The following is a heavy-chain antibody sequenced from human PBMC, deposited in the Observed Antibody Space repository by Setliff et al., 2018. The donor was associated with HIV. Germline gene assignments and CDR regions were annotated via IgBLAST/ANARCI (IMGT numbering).Heavy chain of an antibody. CDR1: GFTFSSYS. CDR2: ISSSTRYI. V-gene: IGHV3-21*01. D-gene: IGHD6-13*01. Sequence: LRLSCAASGFTFSSYSMNWVRQAPGKGLEWVSCISSSTRYIYYADSVEGRFTISRDNAKNSLYLKMSSLRADDTAVYYCAREMAATAHPDDPYFQHWGQGTLVTVSS. CDR3: AREMAATAHPDDPYFQH. J-gene: IGHJ1*01.